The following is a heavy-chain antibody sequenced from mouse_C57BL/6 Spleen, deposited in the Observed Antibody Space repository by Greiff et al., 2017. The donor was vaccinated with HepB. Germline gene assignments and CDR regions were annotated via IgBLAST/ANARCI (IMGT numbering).Heavy chain of an antibody. Sequence: VKVVESGAELVKPGASVKISCKASGYAFSSYWMNWVKQRPGKGLEWIGQIYPGDGDTNYNGKFKGKATLTADKSSSTAYMQLSSLTSEDSAVYFCARWHYDYYFDYWGQGTTLTVSS. V-gene: IGHV1-80*01. CDR2: IYPGDGDT. J-gene: IGHJ2*01. CDR1: GYAFSSYW. D-gene: IGHD2-4*01. CDR3: ARWHYDYYFDY.